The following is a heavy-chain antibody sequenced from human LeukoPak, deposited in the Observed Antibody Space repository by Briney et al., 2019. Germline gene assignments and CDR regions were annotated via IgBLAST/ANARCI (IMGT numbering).Heavy chain of an antibody. V-gene: IGHV1-69*05. CDR3: ARAVWSGYRPHYFDY. Sequence: ASVKVSCKASGGTFSSYAISWVRQAPGQGLEWMGGIIPIFGTANYAQKFQGRVTITTDASTSIAYMELSSLRSEDTAVYYCARAVWSGYRPHYFDYWGQGTLVTVSS. J-gene: IGHJ4*02. CDR2: IIPIFGTA. CDR1: GGTFSSYA. D-gene: IGHD3-3*01.